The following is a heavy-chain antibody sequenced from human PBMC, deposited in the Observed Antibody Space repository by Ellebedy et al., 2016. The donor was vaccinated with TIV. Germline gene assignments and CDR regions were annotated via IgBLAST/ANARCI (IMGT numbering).Heavy chain of an antibody. CDR2: IRQEGDEI. Sequence: GGSLRLSCAASGFNFRSYWMTWVRQAPGKGLEWVAKIRQEGDEIYYVDSVKGRFTISRDNAKNSRFLQMNSLRVEDTDVYYCARRASYGDYAVQVNPWFDPWGQGTLVTVSS. J-gene: IGHJ5*02. CDR1: GFNFRSYW. CDR3: ARRASYGDYAVQVNPWFDP. D-gene: IGHD4-17*01. V-gene: IGHV3-7*03.